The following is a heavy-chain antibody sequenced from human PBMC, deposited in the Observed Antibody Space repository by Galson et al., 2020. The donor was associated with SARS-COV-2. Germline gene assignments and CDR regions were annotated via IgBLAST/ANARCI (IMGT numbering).Heavy chain of an antibody. CDR3: ARQTRGSNSIYFFDS. J-gene: IGHJ4*02. CDR2: ISYSGTT. D-gene: IGHD3-3*01. Sequence: SETLSLTCAVSGGSIPTSPYFWTWIRQPPGKGPECIGSISYSGTTYYNPSRNRRVTISVDTPKNQFSLSLNSLTAADTGVYFCARQTRGSNSIYFFDSWGQGTLVTVST. CDR1: GGSIPTSPYF. V-gene: IGHV4-39*01.